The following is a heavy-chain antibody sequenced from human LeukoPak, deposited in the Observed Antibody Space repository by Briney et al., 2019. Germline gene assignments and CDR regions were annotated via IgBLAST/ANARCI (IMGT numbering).Heavy chain of an antibody. J-gene: IGHJ4*02. CDR3: ARDRSVRRDLGPYDY. CDR2: FDPEDGET. D-gene: IGHD3-10*02. Sequence: APVKVSCKVSGYTLTELSMHWVRQAPGKGLEWMGGFDPEDGETIYAQKLQGRVTITADKSTSTAYMELSSLRSEDTAVYYCARDRSVRRDLGPYDYWGQGTLVTVSS. V-gene: IGHV1-24*01. CDR1: GYTLTELS.